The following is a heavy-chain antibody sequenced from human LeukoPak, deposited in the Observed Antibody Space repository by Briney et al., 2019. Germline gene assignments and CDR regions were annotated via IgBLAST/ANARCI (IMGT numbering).Heavy chain of an antibody. Sequence: ASVKVSCKASGYTFTDYYIHWVRQAPGQGLEWMGWINPNSGGTNYAQKFQGRVTMTRDTSISTAYMELTRLRSDDTAVYYCARGRRGYNYYYYGMDVWGQGTTVTVSS. CDR3: ARGRRGYNYYYYGMDV. CDR1: GYTFTDYY. J-gene: IGHJ6*02. CDR2: INPNSGGT. V-gene: IGHV1-2*02. D-gene: IGHD2-15*01.